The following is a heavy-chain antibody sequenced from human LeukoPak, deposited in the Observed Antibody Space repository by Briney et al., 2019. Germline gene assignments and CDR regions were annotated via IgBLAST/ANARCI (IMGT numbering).Heavy chain of an antibody. Sequence: GRSLRLSCAASGFTFSSYAMHWVRQAPGKGLEWVAVISYDGSNKYYADSVKGRFTISRDNSKNTLYLRMNSLRAEDTAVYYCARGDFWSGYYPYYYYYYGMDVWGQGTTVTVSS. CDR2: ISYDGSNK. CDR1: GFTFSSYA. D-gene: IGHD3-3*01. V-gene: IGHV3-30-3*01. CDR3: ARGDFWSGYYPYYYYYYGMDV. J-gene: IGHJ6*02.